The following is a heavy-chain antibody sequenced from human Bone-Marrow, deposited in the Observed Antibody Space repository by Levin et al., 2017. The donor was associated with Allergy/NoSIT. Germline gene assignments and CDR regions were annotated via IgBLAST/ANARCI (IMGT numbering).Heavy chain of an antibody. D-gene: IGHD2-15*01. CDR3: ARDSVRGYCSGGSCYQERNGMDV. CDR1: GFTFSSYA. CDR2: ISYDGSNK. V-gene: IGHV3-30-3*01. J-gene: IGHJ6*02. Sequence: GGSLRLSCAASGFTFSSYAMHWVRQAPGKGLEWVAVISYDGSNKYYEDSVKGRFTISRDNSKNTLYLQMNSLRAEDTAVYYCARDSVRGYCSGGSCYQERNGMDVWGQGTTVTVSS.